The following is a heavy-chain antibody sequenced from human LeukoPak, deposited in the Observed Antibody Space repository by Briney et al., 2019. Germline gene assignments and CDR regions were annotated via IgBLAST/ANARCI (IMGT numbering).Heavy chain of an antibody. J-gene: IGHJ5*02. CDR2: INPNSGDT. CDR1: GYTFIAYY. D-gene: IGHD6-13*01. Sequence: GASVKVSCKPSGYTFIAYYIHLVRQAPGQGLEWMGWINPNSGDTNYAQKFQDRVTMTWDTSVSTAYMELSSLTSDDTAVYYCARELVAAAGNWFDPWGQGTLVTVSS. CDR3: ARELVAAAGNWFDP. V-gene: IGHV1-2*02.